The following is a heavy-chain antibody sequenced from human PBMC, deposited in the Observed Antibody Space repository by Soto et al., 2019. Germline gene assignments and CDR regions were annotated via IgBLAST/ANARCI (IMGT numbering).Heavy chain of an antibody. Sequence: QVQLVESGGGVVQPGRSPRLSCAASGFTFSNFGMHWVLQAPGKGLAWVAAISSDGGDKYYSHSVKDRFTISRDNSKNTLFLQMNSLRVEDTAVYYCVKGREVARQDRDPWGKASLVTVSS. V-gene: IGHV3-30*18. D-gene: IGHD2-15*01. CDR3: VKGREVARQDRDP. CDR1: GFTFSNFG. J-gene: IGHJ5*02. CDR2: ISSDGGDK.